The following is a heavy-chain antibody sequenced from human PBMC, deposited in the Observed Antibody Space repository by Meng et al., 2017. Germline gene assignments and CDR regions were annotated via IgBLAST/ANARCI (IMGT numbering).Heavy chain of an antibody. V-gene: IGHV1-18*01. CDR2: ISAYNGNT. CDR1: GYNFTSYG. CDR3: ARGGSRYYGDYNWYFDL. J-gene: IGHJ2*01. Sequence: QVQPGQSGAEVKKPGASVGVSCKASGYNFTSYGISWVRQAPGQGLEWMGWISAYNGNTNYAQKLQGRVTMTTDTSTSTAYMELRSLRSDDTAVYYCARGGSRYYGDYNWYFDLWGRGTLVTVSS. D-gene: IGHD4-17*01.